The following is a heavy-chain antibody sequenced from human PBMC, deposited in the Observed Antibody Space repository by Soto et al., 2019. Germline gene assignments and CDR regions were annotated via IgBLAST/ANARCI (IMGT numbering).Heavy chain of an antibody. Sequence: SETLSLTCAVSGYSISSGYYWGWIRQPPGKGLGWIGSIYHSGSSYYNPSLKSRVTISGDTSKNQFSLKLSSVTAADTAVYYFARAAARSYFHSPGYPGPLNSFDIWGQGT. CDR3: ARAAARSYFHSPGYPGPLNSFDI. CDR2: IYHSGSS. V-gene: IGHV4-38-2*01. CDR1: GYSISSGYY. D-gene: IGHD3-22*01. J-gene: IGHJ3*02.